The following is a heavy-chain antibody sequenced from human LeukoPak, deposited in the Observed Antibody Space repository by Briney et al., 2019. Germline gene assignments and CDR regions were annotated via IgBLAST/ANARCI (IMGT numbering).Heavy chain of an antibody. J-gene: IGHJ5*02. V-gene: IGHV1-24*01. CDR3: ARLLVVSGGNWFDP. D-gene: IGHD2-15*01. CDR1: GYTLTELS. Sequence: ASVKVSCKVSGYTLTELSMHWVRQAPGKGLEWMGGFDPEDGETIYAQKLQGRVTMTTDTSTSTAYMELRSLRSDDTAVYYCARLLVVSGGNWFDPWGQGTLVTVSS. CDR2: FDPEDGET.